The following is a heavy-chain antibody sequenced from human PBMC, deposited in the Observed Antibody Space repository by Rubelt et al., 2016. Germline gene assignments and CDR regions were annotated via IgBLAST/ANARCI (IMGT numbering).Heavy chain of an antibody. CDR1: GFTFSRYW. J-gene: IGHJ4*02. CDR3: AGGTGWVFNC. CDR2: INEAGTES. V-gene: IGHV3-7*05. D-gene: IGHD3/OR15-3a*01. Sequence: EVQLVESGGGLVQPGGSLTLSCAASGFTFSRYWMSWVRQAPGRGLEWLANINEAGTESYYVDSVKGRFTLSRDNAKNSLYLQMNSLRAEDTAVYYCAGGTGWVFNCWGQGTLVTVSS.